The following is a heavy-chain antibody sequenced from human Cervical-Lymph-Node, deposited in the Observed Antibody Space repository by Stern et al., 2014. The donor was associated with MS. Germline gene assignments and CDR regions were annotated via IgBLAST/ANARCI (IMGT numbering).Heavy chain of an antibody. D-gene: IGHD4-17*01. CDR3: ARYSTTNYYYYGMDV. J-gene: IGHJ6*02. V-gene: IGHV3-21*01. CDR2: ISSSSSYI. Sequence: EVQLVESGGGLVKPGGSLRLSCAASGFTFSSYSMNWVRQAPGKGLEWVSSISSSSSYIYYADSVKGRFTISRDNAKNSLYLQMNSLRAEDTAVYYCARYSTTNYYYYGMDVWGQGTTVTVSS. CDR1: GFTFSSYS.